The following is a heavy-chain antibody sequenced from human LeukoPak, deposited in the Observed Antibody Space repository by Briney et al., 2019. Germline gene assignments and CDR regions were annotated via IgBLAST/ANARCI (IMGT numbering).Heavy chain of an antibody. CDR2: INPNSGGT. Sequence: ASVKVSCKASGYPFTGCFIHWVRQAPGLGLEWMGWINPNSGGTNYAQKFQGGVTMTRDTSINTAYMELSRLRSDDTAVYYCARVPYYYDSSATYDYWGQGTLVTVSS. J-gene: IGHJ4*02. CDR1: GYPFTGCF. CDR3: ARVPYYYDSSATYDY. V-gene: IGHV1-2*02. D-gene: IGHD3-22*01.